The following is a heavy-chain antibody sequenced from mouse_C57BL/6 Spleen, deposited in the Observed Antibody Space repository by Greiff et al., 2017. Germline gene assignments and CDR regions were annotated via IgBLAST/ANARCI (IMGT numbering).Heavy chain of an antibody. CDR2: ISSGSSTI. CDR1: GFTFSDYG. D-gene: IGHD2-1*01. V-gene: IGHV5-17*01. CDR3: AREDYGNYDAMDY. Sequence: EVMLVESGGGLVKPGGSLKLSCAASGFTFSDYGMHWVRQAPEKGLEWVAYISSGSSTIYYADTVKGRFTISRDNAKNTLFLQMTSLRSEDTAMYYCAREDYGNYDAMDYWGQGTSVTVSS. J-gene: IGHJ4*01.